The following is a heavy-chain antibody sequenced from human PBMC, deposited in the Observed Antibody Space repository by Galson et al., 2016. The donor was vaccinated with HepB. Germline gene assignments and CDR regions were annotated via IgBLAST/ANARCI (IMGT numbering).Heavy chain of an antibody. CDR3: ARAESTVSTLGGDFDF. Sequence: ETLSLTCSVSGGSVSSGNYYWSWIRQPPGKGLEYIGYVYYSGRTNYNPSLKSRVTISVDTSKNQFSLKLNSVTAADTAVYYCARAESTVSTLGGDFDFWGRGTLVTVSS. CDR1: GGSVSSGNYY. J-gene: IGHJ2*01. D-gene: IGHD4-17*01. V-gene: IGHV4-61*01. CDR2: VYYSGRT.